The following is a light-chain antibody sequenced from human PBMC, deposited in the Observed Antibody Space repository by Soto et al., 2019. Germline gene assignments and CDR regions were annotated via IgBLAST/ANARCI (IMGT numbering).Light chain of an antibody. Sequence: QSVLTQPPSASGSPGQPVTISCTGTSSDIGDYNYVSWYQQHPGKAPKLRIYEVSKRPSGVPDRFSGSKSGNTASLTVSGLQAADDADYYCSAYAGSNNWVFGGGTQLTVL. CDR2: EVS. CDR1: SSDIGDYNY. V-gene: IGLV2-8*01. CDR3: SAYAGSNNWV. J-gene: IGLJ3*02.